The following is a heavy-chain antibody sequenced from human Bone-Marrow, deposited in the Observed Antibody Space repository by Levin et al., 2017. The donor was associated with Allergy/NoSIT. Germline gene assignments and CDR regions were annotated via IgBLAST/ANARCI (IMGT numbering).Heavy chain of an antibody. Sequence: ASVKVSCKTSGYTFTGYYIHWVRQAPGQGLEWMGRINPNSGGANYAQKFQGRVTMTRDTSISTAYMELSRLRSDDTAVYYCARDIVAISTYSNYPEDYWGQGTLVTVSS. CDR1: GYTFTGYY. J-gene: IGHJ4*02. V-gene: IGHV1-2*06. CDR3: ARDIVAISTYSNYPEDY. D-gene: IGHD4-11*01. CDR2: INPNSGGA.